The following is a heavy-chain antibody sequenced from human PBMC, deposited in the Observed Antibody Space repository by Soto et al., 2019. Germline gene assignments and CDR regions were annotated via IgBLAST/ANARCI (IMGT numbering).Heavy chain of an antibody. D-gene: IGHD5-18*01. V-gene: IGHV1-2*04. J-gene: IGHJ5*02. CDR3: ARVTATSPDAWLDP. Sequence: QVQLVQSGAEVKEPGASVNVSCRASGYTFNDYFLHWVRQAPGQGLEWMGWINPNSGSTNLAPRVQGWVTMTRDASISTVYLVLNRLKSDDTAVYYCARVTATSPDAWLDPWGQGTLVTVSS. CDR2: INPNSGST. CDR1: GYTFNDYF.